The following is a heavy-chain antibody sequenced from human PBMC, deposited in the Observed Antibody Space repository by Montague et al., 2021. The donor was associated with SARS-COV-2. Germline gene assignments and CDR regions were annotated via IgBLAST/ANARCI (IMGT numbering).Heavy chain of an antibody. CDR3: AGAPSDIGGAY. J-gene: IGHJ4*02. CDR2: IWYDGSNK. CDR1: GFSFSQYG. D-gene: IGHD2-15*01. V-gene: IGHV3-33*01. Sequence: SLRLSCAASGFSFSQYGMHWVRQAPGKGLEWVAFIWYDGSNKDYAASVKGRFTISRDNPKNPLFLQMNSLRADDTGFYYCAGAPSDIGGAYWGQGTLVTVSS.